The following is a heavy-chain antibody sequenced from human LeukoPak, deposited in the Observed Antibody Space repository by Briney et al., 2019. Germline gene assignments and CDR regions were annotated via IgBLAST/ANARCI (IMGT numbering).Heavy chain of an antibody. CDR2: ISSSGSTI. V-gene: IGHV3-48*03. D-gene: IGHD3-10*01. CDR1: GFTFSSYE. Sequence: PGGSLRLSCAASGFTFSSYEMNWVRQAPGKGLEWVSYISSSGSTIYYADSVKGRFTISRDNAKNSLYLQMNSLRAEDTAVYYCARGYPEWFGELFSGYYYYYMDVWGKGTTVTISS. J-gene: IGHJ6*03. CDR3: ARGYPEWFGELFSGYYYYYMDV.